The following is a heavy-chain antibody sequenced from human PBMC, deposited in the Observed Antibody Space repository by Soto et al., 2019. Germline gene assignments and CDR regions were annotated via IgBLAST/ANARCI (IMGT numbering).Heavy chain of an antibody. Sequence: ASVKVSCKASGGTLSSYAISWLRQAPGQGLEWMGGIIPIFGTANYAQKFQGRVTITADESTSTAYMELSSLRSEDTAVYYCATDFYYDSSGPGYFDYWGQGTLVTVSS. V-gene: IGHV1-69*13. J-gene: IGHJ4*02. CDR2: IIPIFGTA. D-gene: IGHD3-22*01. CDR1: GGTLSSYA. CDR3: ATDFYYDSSGPGYFDY.